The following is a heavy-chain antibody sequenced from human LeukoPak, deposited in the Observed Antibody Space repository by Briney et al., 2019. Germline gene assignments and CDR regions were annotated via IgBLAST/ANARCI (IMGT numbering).Heavy chain of an antibody. D-gene: IGHD2-2*01. J-gene: IGHJ4*02. CDR1: GYSFTSYW. V-gene: IGHV5-51*01. Sequence: GESLKIPCKGSGYSFTSYWIGWVRQMPGKGLEWMGIIYPGDSDTRYSPSFQGQVTISADKSISTAYLQWSSLKASDTAMYYCARTTIGYCSSTSCYVFDYWGQGTLVTVSS. CDR3: ARTTIGYCSSTSCYVFDY. CDR2: IYPGDSDT.